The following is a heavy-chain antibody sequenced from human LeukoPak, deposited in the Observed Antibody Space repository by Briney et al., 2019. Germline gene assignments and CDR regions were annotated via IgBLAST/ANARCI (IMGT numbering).Heavy chain of an antibody. D-gene: IGHD3-22*01. CDR1: GFTFSSCW. CDR3: ARGGAPYYYDSSGYNDAFDI. CDR2: IKQDGSEK. Sequence: PGGSLRLSCAASGFTFSSCWMNWVRQAPGKGLEWVANIKQDGSEKQYVDSVKGRFTISRDNAKNSLNLQMNSLRAEDTAVHYCARGGAPYYYDSSGYNDAFDIWGQGTMVTVSS. V-gene: IGHV3-7*05. J-gene: IGHJ3*02.